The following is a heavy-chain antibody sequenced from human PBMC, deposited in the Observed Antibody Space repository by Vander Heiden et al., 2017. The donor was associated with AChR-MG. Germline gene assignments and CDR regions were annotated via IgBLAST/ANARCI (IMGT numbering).Heavy chain of an antibody. CDR2: IYYSGST. Sequence: QLQLQESGPGLVKPSETLSLTCTVSGGSISSSSYYWGWIRQPPGRGLEWIGSIYYSGSTYYNPSLKSRVTISVDTSKNQFSLKLSSVTAADTAVYYCARHGRSYNWFDPWGQGTLVTVSS. V-gene: IGHV4-39*01. CDR3: ARHGRSYNWFDP. CDR1: GGSISSSSYY. J-gene: IGHJ5*02. D-gene: IGHD3-10*01.